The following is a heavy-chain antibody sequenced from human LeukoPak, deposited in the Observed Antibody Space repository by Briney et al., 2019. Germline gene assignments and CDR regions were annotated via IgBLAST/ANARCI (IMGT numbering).Heavy chain of an antibody. D-gene: IGHD3-10*01. V-gene: IGHV4-59*01. CDR3: AKMVTMVRGHDP. CDR2: IYYSGST. Sequence: NPSETLSLTCTVSGDSISSYYWSWIRQPPGKGLEWLGYIYYSGSTNYNPSLKSRVTISVDTSKNQFSLKLSSVTAADTAVYYCAKMVTMVRGHDPWGQGTLVTVSS. CDR1: GDSISSYY. J-gene: IGHJ5*02.